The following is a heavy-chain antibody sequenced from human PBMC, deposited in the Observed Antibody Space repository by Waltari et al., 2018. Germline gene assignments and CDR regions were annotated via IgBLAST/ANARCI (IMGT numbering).Heavy chain of an antibody. J-gene: IGHJ5*02. CDR1: GLNFGSSW. Sequence: EVQLLESGGTVVQPGGSLKVACAASGLNFGSSWMHWVRQAPGKGLMWVSDINYEGREKKYADFVRGRFTVSRDNAKNTLYLQMTDLRAEDTAIYYCVRARWDYLYFDTWGQGTLVTVSS. D-gene: IGHD1-26*01. V-gene: IGHV3-74*01. CDR2: INYEGREK. CDR3: VRARWDYLYFDT.